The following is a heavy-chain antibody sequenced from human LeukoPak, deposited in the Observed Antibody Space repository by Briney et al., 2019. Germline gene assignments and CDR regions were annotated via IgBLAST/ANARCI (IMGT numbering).Heavy chain of an antibody. Sequence: SETLSLTCAVYSGSFSGYYWSWIRQPPGKGLEWIGEINHSGSTNYNPSLKSRVTISVDTSKNQFSLKLSSVTAADTAVYYCATSTYCSSTSCYLYYYYMDVWGKGTTVTVSS. V-gene: IGHV4-34*01. J-gene: IGHJ6*03. D-gene: IGHD2-2*01. CDR1: SGSFSGYY. CDR3: ATSTYCSSTSCYLYYYYMDV. CDR2: INHSGST.